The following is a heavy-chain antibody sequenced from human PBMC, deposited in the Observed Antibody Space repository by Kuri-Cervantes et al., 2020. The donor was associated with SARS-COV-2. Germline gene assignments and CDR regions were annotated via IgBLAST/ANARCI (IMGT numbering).Heavy chain of an antibody. CDR1: GYSFTSYW. Sequence: GGSLRLSCKGSGYSFTSYWIGWVRQMPGKGLEWMGIIYPGDSDTRYSPPFQGQVIISADKSINTAFLQWSSLKASDTAMYYCARRAYGEQVDYYYMDVWGKGTTVTISS. CDR3: ARRAYGEQVDYYYMDV. CDR2: IYPGDSDT. V-gene: IGHV5-51*01. J-gene: IGHJ6*03. D-gene: IGHD4-17*01.